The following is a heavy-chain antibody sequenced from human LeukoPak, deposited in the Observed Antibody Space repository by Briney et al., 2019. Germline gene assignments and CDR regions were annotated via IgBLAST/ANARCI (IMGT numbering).Heavy chain of an antibody. CDR2: ISYDGSNK. CDR3: ARDEGDTAMADY. J-gene: IGHJ4*02. V-gene: IGHV3-30*01. D-gene: IGHD5-18*01. Sequence: GGSLRLSCAASGFTFSSYAMHWVRQAPGKGLEWVAVISYDGSNKYYADSVKGRFTISRDNSKNTLYLQMNSLRAEDTAVYYCARDEGDTAMADYWGQGTLVTVSS. CDR1: GFTFSSYA.